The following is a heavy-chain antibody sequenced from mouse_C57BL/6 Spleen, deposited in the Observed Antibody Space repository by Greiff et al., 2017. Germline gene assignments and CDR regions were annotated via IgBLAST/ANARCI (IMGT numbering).Heavy chain of an antibody. CDR1: GYTFTSYW. Sequence: VQLQQPGAELVKPGASVKLSCKASGYTFTSYWMQWVKQRPGQGLGCIGEIDPSDSYTNYNQKFKGKATLTVDTSSRPAYMQLSSLTSEDSAVYYCARRGDYDGGRYFDYWGQGTTLTVSS. CDR3: ARRGDYDGGRYFDY. D-gene: IGHD2-4*01. CDR2: IDPSDSYT. J-gene: IGHJ2*01. V-gene: IGHV1-50*01.